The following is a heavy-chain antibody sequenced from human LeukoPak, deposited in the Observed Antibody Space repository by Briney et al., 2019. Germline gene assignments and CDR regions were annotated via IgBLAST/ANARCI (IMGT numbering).Heavy chain of an antibody. D-gene: IGHD3-10*01. V-gene: IGHV3-7*03. CDR1: GFTLRNNW. CDR3: AREGGESYGMDV. J-gene: IGHJ6*04. Sequence: SGGSLRLSCIASGFTLRNNWMSWIRQAPGKGLEWVANIKKEGSEKHYVDSVKGRFTISRDNAKNSVYLQMSSLRDEDTAVHYCAREGGESYGMDVWGKGTTVTVSS. CDR2: IKKEGSEK.